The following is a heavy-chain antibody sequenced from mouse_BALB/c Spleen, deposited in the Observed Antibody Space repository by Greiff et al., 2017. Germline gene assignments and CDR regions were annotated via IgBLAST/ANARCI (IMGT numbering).Heavy chain of an antibody. V-gene: IGHV2-9*02. CDR1: GFSLTSYG. D-gene: IGHD2-3*01. J-gene: IGHJ3*01. Sequence: QVQLKESGPGLVAPSQSLSITCTVSGFSLTSYGVHWVRQPSGKGLEWLGVIWAGGSTNYNSALMSRLSISKDNSKSQVFLKMNSLQTDDTAMYYCARGWLLEFAYWGQGTLVTVSA. CDR2: IWAGGST. CDR3: ARGWLLEFAY.